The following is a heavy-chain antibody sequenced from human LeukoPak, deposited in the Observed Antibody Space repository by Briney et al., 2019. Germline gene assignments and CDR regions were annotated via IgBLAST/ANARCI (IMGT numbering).Heavy chain of an antibody. CDR3: ARDRSDDSSGYSPYYFDY. CDR1: GGSVSSGSYY. D-gene: IGHD3-22*01. CDR2: IYYSGST. Sequence: PSETLSLTCTVSGGSVSSGSYYWSWTRQPPGKGLEWIGYIYYSGSTNYNPSLKSRVTISVDTSKNQFSLKLSSVTAADTAVYYCARDRSDDSSGYSPYYFDYWGQGTLVTVSS. V-gene: IGHV4-61*01. J-gene: IGHJ4*02.